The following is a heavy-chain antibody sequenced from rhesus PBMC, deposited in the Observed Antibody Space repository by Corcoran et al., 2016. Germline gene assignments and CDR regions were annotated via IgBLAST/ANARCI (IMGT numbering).Heavy chain of an antibody. Sequence: QVQLQESGPGVVKPSETLYLTCAVSGGPISGGSYYWSWTRQPPGKGLEWMGGIYSNSENTNNNPSLKSRVTISKDTSKNQFSLKLSSVTATDTAVYYCAREAAGTVFDYWGQGVLVTVSS. CDR3: AREAAGTVFDY. J-gene: IGHJ4*01. CDR2: IYSNSENT. CDR1: GGPISGGSYY. D-gene: IGHD5-24*01. V-gene: IGHV4S12*01.